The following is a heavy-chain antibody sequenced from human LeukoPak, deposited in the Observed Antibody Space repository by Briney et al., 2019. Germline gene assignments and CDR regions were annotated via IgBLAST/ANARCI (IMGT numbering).Heavy chain of an antibody. CDR1: GFTFSSYA. J-gene: IGHJ4*02. V-gene: IGHV3-23*01. D-gene: IGHD3-10*01. CDR2: ISGSGGST. CDR3: AKWTRITMVRGVTYFDY. Sequence: GGPLRLSCAASGFTFSSYAMSWVRQAPGKGLEWVSAISGSGGSTYYADSVKGRFTISRDNSKNTLYLQMNSLRAEDTAVYYCAKWTRITMVRGVTYFDYWGQGTLVTVSS.